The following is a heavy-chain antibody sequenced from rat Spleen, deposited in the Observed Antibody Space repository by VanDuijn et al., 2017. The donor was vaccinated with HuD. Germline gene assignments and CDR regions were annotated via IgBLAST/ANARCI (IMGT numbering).Heavy chain of an antibody. CDR2: LNSAGST. V-gene: IGHV3-3*01. CDR1: GYSITSSYR. D-gene: IGHD1-11*01. Sequence: EVQLQESGPGPVKVSESLSLTCSVTGYSITSSYRWNWIRKFPGNKLEWMGYLNSAGSTIYNPSLKSRISLTRDTSTNQFFLQVNSVTTEDTATYYCARSEGTHYFLPFADWGQGTLVTVSS. J-gene: IGHJ3*01. CDR3: ARSEGTHYFLPFAD.